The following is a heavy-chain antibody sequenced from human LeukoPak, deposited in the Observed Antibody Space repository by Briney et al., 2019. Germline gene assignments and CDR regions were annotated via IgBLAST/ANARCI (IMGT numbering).Heavy chain of an antibody. J-gene: IGHJ4*02. Sequence: PGGSLRLSCAASRFTFSTYSMNWVRQAPGKGLEWVSYISDSSTYIYYADSVRGRFTISRDNAKNSLHLQMNSLRAEDTAVYYCARAYNGCDYFDYWGQGTLVTVSS. CDR1: RFTFSTYS. V-gene: IGHV3-21*01. CDR3: ARAYNGCDYFDY. CDR2: ISDSSTYI. D-gene: IGHD5-12*01.